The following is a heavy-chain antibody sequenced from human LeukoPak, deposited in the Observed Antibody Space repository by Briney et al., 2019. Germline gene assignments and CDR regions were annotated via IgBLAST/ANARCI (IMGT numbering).Heavy chain of an antibody. CDR1: GYTFTSYG. CDR3: ARDSSFIVVVPAAMNDY. CDR2: ISAYNGNT. D-gene: IGHD2-2*01. J-gene: IGHJ4*02. V-gene: IGHV1-18*01. Sequence: ASVKVSCRVSGYTFTSYGISRVRQAPGQGLEWMGWISAYNGNTNYAQKLQGRVTMTTDTSTSTAYMELRSLRSDDTAVYYCARDSSFIVVVPAAMNDYWGQGTLVTVSS.